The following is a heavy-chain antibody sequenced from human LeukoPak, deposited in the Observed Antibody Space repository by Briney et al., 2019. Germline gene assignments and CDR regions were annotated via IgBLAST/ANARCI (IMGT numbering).Heavy chain of an antibody. CDR3: ARERVYYGSGSREPDY. CDR2: ISGSGGST. D-gene: IGHD3-10*01. J-gene: IGHJ4*02. CDR1: GFTFSSYA. Sequence: GGSLRLSCAASGFTFSSYAMSWVRQAPGKGLEWVSGISGSGGSTYYADSVKGRFTISRDNSKNTLYLQMNSLRAEDTAVYYCARERVYYGSGSREPDYWGQGTLVTVSS. V-gene: IGHV3-23*01.